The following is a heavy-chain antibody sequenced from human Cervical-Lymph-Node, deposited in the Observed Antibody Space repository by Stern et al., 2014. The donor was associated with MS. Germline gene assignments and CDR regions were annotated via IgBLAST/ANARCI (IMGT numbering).Heavy chain of an antibody. CDR1: GFTFSDHY. CDR3: ARGLASSSAPVFDY. J-gene: IGHJ4*02. Sequence: QVQLVESGGGWVKPGGSLRLSCAGSGFTFSDHYMSWIRQAPGKGLEWVSYIRKSDGSIYYADSVKGRFTISRDNVKNSLYLQMNSLRDEDTAVYYCARGLASSSAPVFDYWGQGTLVTVSS. CDR2: IRKSDGSI. V-gene: IGHV3-11*01. D-gene: IGHD2-2*01.